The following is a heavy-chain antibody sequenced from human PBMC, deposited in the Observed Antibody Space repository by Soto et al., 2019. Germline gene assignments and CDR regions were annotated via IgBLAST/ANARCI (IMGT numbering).Heavy chain of an antibody. CDR2: IWYDGRNT. V-gene: IGHV3-33*01. CDR1: GFTFSTYG. CDR3: ARAGRRGIVLLPSEI. Sequence: QVQLVESGGGVVQPGRSLRLSCAASGFTFSTYGMHWVRQAPGKGLEWVEVIWYDGRNTPYADSVKGRFTISRAISKNPLYLQMNSLRGEDTALYYCARAGRRGIVLLPSEIWGQGTMVTVSS. D-gene: IGHD3-22*01. J-gene: IGHJ3*02.